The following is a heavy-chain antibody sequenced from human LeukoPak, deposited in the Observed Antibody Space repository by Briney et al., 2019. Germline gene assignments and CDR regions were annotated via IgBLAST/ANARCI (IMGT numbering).Heavy chain of an antibody. V-gene: IGHV1-69*04. J-gene: IGHJ4*02. CDR1: GYTFTSYY. D-gene: IGHD3-10*01. Sequence: GASVKVSCKASGYTFTSYYMHWVRQAPGQGLEWMGRIIPILGIANYAQKFQGRVTITADKSTSTAYMELSSLRSEDTAVYYCARADYYGSGSYYPLGYWGQGTLVTVSS. CDR2: IIPILGIA. CDR3: ARADYYGSGSYYPLGY.